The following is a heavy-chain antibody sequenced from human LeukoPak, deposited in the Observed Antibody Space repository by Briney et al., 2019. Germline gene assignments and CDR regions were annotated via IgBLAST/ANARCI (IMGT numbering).Heavy chain of an antibody. CDR1: GGSISSGDYY. CDR3: ARGSGGSFPSWFDP. Sequence: SETLSLTCTVSGGSISSGDYYWSWIRQPPGKGLEWIGYIYYSGSTYYNPSLKSRVTISVDTSKNQFSLKLSSVTAADTAVYHCARGSGGSFPSWFDPWGQGTLVTVSS. D-gene: IGHD2-15*01. J-gene: IGHJ5*02. CDR2: IYYSGST. V-gene: IGHV4-30-4*01.